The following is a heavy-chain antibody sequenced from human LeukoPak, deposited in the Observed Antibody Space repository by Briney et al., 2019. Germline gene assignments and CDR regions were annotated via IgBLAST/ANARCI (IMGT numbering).Heavy chain of an antibody. D-gene: IGHD3-3*01. CDR1: GGSINSALYY. CDR3: ARHTIFCSFINCSPFDP. J-gene: IGHJ5*02. CDR2: VSHDGIT. Sequence: SETLSLTCTVSGGSINSALYYWAWIRQTPEQQPEWIRSVSHDGITKYSPSLGGRISLSADASKNAFFMEVHSVTAADSAIYYCARHTIFCSFINCSPFDPWGQGTLVTVSS. V-gene: IGHV4-39*01.